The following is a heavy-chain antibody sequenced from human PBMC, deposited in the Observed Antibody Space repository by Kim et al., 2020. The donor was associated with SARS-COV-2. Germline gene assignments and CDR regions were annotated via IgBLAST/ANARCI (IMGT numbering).Heavy chain of an antibody. CDR2: INPSGGST. CDR3: AREGWDTIFGVVKDYGMDV. D-gene: IGHD3-3*01. J-gene: IGHJ6*02. V-gene: IGHV1-46*01. CDR1: GYTFTSYY. Sequence: ASVKVSCKASGYTFTSYYMHWVRQAPGQGLEWMGIINPSGGSTSYAQKFQGRVTMTRDTSTSTVYMELSSLRSEDTAVYYCAREGWDTIFGVVKDYGMDVWGQGTTVTVSS.